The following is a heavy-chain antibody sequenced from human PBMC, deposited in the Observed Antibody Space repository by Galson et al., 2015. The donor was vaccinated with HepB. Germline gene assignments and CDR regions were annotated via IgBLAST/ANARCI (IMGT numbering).Heavy chain of an antibody. V-gene: IGHV4-59*08. CDR1: GGSISSYY. CDR3: ARHSPYYYDGNGYIPPLNY. CDR2: IYYSGST. J-gene: IGHJ4*02. D-gene: IGHD3-22*01. Sequence: ETLSLTCTVSGGSISSYYWSWIRQPPGKGLEWVGYIYYSGSTNYNPSLKSRVIISVDTSKSQFSLKLSSVTAADTAVYYCARHSPYYYDGNGYIPPLNYWGQGTLVTVSS.